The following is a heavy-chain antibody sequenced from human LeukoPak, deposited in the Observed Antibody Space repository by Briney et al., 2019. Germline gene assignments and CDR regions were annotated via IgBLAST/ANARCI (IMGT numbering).Heavy chain of an antibody. CDR2: MRSDGTSK. Sequence: GGSLRLSCVASGFSLTTYGMLWACQAPGKGLQWVAFMRSDGTSKYYGDSVEGRFTISRDNSKSTLYLLMNSLSAEDTGIYYCAKDRPIKGGFDPWGQGTPVTVSS. V-gene: IGHV3-30*02. CDR1: GFSLTTYG. CDR3: AKDRPIKGGFDP. J-gene: IGHJ5*02. D-gene: IGHD3-16*01.